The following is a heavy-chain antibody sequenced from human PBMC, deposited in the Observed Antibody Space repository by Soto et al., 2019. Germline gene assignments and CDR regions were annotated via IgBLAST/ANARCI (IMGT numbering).Heavy chain of an antibody. D-gene: IGHD6-13*01. CDR3: ARDVAAAGTTIDY. J-gene: IGHJ4*02. CDR1: GFTFSSYA. CDR2: ISGSGGST. V-gene: IGHV3-23*01. Sequence: GGSLRLSCAASGFTFSSYAMSWVRQAPGKGLEWVSAISGSGGSTYYADSVKGRFTISRDNSKNTLYLQMNSLRAEDTAVYYCARDVAAAGTTIDYWGQGTLVTVSS.